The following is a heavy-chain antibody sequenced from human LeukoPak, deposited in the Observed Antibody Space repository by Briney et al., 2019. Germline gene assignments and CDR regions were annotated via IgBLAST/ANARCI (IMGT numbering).Heavy chain of an antibody. D-gene: IGHD7-27*01. Sequence: GGSLRLSCAASGFTFSNAWMSWVRQAPGKGLEWVSSISSTSSYIYYADSVKGRFTISRDNAKNSLYLQMNSLRAEDTAVYYCGRGHWGLDYWGQGALVTVSS. J-gene: IGHJ4*02. V-gene: IGHV3-21*01. CDR2: ISSTSSYI. CDR3: GRGHWGLDY. CDR1: GFTFSNAW.